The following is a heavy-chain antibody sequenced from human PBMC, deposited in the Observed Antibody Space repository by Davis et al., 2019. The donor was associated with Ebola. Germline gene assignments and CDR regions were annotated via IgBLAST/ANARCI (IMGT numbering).Heavy chain of an antibody. J-gene: IGHJ6*02. CDR2: IYYSGST. CDR1: GGSISSYY. CDR3: ARGQGSSWFYYYYGMDV. D-gene: IGHD6-13*01. V-gene: IGHV4-59*01. Sequence: PGGSLRLSCTVSGGSISSYYWSWIRQPPGKGLEWIGYIYYSGSTNYNPSLKSRVTISVDTSKNQFSLKLSSVTAADTAVYYCARGQGSSWFYYYYGMDVWGQGTTVTVSS.